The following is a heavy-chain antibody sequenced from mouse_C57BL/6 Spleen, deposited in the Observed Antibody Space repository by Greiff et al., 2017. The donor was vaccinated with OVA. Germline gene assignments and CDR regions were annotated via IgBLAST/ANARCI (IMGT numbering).Heavy chain of an antibody. V-gene: IGHV1-50*01. Sequence: QVQLQQPGAELVKPGASVKLSCKASGYTFTSYWMQWVKQRPGQGLEWIGEIDPSDSYTNYNQKFKGKATLTVDTSSSTAYMQLSSLTSEDSAVYYCARSEDYGSSYDYAMDYWGQGTSVTVSS. CDR3: ARSEDYGSSYDYAMDY. CDR1: GYTFTSYW. D-gene: IGHD1-1*01. J-gene: IGHJ4*01. CDR2: IDPSDSYT.